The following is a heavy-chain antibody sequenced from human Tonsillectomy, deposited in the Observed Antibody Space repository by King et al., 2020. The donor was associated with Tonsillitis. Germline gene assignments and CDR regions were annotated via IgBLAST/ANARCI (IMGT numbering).Heavy chain of an antibody. CDR2: IRYDGSNE. Sequence: VQLVESGGGVVQPGGSLRVSCAASGISFSSYGMHWVRQAPGKGLEWVAFIRYDGSNEYYADSVKGRFTISRDNSKNTLFLRMNSLRAEDTAVYYCAKDATSYYDSRGHYYGVDYWGQGTLVTVSS. V-gene: IGHV3-30*02. CDR3: AKDATSYYDSRGHYYGVDY. D-gene: IGHD3-22*01. CDR1: GISFSSYG. J-gene: IGHJ4*02.